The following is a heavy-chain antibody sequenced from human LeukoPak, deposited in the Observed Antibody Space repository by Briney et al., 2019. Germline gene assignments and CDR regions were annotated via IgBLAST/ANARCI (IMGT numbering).Heavy chain of an antibody. CDR3: TRARQFHYDNSGYSFDY. V-gene: IGHV1-2*04. Sequence: ASVKVSCKASGYTFTAYYIHWVRQAPGQGLQWMGCINSNSGGTDYAQEFQDWVTITRDTSINTAYMELRRLRSDDSAVYYCTRARQFHYDNSGYSFDYWGQGTLVTVSS. CDR2: INSNSGGT. CDR1: GYTFTAYY. J-gene: IGHJ4*02. D-gene: IGHD3-22*01.